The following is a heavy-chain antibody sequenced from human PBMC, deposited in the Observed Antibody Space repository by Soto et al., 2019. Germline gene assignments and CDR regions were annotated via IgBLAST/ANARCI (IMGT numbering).Heavy chain of an antibody. CDR1: GFTFSSYE. J-gene: IGHJ6*02. Sequence: HPGGSLRLSCAASGFTFSSYEMNWVRQAPGKGLEWVSYISSSGSTIYYADSVKGRFTISRDNAKNSLYLQMNSLRAEDTAVYYCASFPFLRLYGMDVWGQGTTVTVSS. V-gene: IGHV3-48*03. CDR3: ASFPFLRLYGMDV. CDR2: ISSSGSTI.